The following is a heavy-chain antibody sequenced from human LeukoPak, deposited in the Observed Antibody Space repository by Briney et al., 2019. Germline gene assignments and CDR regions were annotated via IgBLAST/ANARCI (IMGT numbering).Heavy chain of an antibody. CDR1: GGTFSSYA. Sequence: SVKVSCKASGGTFSSYAISWVRQAPGQGLEWMGGIIPIFGTANYAQKFQGRVTITADESTSTAYMELSSLRSEDTAVYYCARGTGDSTPNDYWGQGTLGTVSS. CDR3: ARGTGDSTPNDY. J-gene: IGHJ4*02. V-gene: IGHV1-69*13. D-gene: IGHD2-21*02. CDR2: IIPIFGTA.